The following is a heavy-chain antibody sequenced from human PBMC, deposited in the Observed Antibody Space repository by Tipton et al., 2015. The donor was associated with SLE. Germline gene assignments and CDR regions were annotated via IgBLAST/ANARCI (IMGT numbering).Heavy chain of an antibody. Sequence: TLSLTCTVSGGSVSSGSYYWSWIRQPPGKGLEWIGYIYYSGSTNYNPSLKSRVTISVDTSKNQFSLKLSSVTAADTAVYYCARGPRDDYVWGSYRGDYYFDYWGQGTLVTVSS. D-gene: IGHD3-16*02. CDR2: IYYSGST. V-gene: IGHV4-61*01. CDR1: GGSVSSGSYY. CDR3: ARGPRDDYVWGSYRGDYYFDY. J-gene: IGHJ4*02.